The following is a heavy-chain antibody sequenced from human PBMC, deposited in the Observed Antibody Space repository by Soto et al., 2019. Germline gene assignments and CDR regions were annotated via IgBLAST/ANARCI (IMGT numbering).Heavy chain of an antibody. J-gene: IGHJ6*02. CDR1: GYTFTSYY. D-gene: IGHD3-3*01. CDR3: ARDHGLDYDFWSGYFRRSGFYYYYGMDV. CDR2: INPSGGST. Sequence: VKVSCKASGYTFTSYYMHWVRQAPGQGLEWMGIINPSGGSTSYAQKFQGRVTMTRDTSTSTVYMELSSLRSEDTAVYYCARDHGLDYDFWSGYFRRSGFYYYYGMDVWGQGTTVTVSS. V-gene: IGHV1-46*01.